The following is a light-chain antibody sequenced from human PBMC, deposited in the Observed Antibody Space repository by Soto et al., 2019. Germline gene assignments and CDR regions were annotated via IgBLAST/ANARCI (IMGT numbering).Light chain of an antibody. CDR1: NIGGTR. CDR3: QVLDCSSDRWV. J-gene: IGLJ3*02. CDR2: DDS. V-gene: IGLV3-21*02. Sequence: SYELTQPPSVSVAPGRTARIPCGGNNIGGTRVHWYQQKPGQAPVLVVYDDSDRPSGIPERFSGSNSGNTATLTSSGVEATDEADFYCQVLDCSSDRWVFGGGTKLTVL.